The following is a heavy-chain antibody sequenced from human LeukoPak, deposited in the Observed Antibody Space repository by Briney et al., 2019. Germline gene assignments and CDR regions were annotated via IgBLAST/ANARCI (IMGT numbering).Heavy chain of an antibody. D-gene: IGHD2-21*02. CDR1: GYTFTGYY. J-gene: IGHJ4*02. CDR3: ARLGPYCGGDCYSSAGY. V-gene: IGHV1-2*06. CDR2: INPNSGGT. Sequence: GASVKVSCKASGYTFTGYYMHWVRQAPGQGLEWMGRINPNSGGTNYAQKFQGRVTMTRDTSISTAYMELSRLRSEDTAVYYCARLGPYCGGDCYSSAGYWGQGTLVTVSS.